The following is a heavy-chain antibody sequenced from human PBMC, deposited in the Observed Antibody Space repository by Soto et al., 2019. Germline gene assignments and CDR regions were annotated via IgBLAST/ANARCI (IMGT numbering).Heavy chain of an antibody. CDR3: ARPSDYSNYVFFLDYYYGRDV. V-gene: IGHV1-69*01. CDR2: IIPIFGTA. CDR1: GGTFSSYA. D-gene: IGHD4-4*01. Sequence: QVQLVQSGAEVKKPGSSVKVSCKASGGTFSSYAISWVRQAPGQGLEWMGGIIPIFGTANYAQKFQGRVTINADESTRTAYMELSSLRSEDTAVYYCARPSDYSNYVFFLDYYYGRDVWGQGTTVTVSS. J-gene: IGHJ6*02.